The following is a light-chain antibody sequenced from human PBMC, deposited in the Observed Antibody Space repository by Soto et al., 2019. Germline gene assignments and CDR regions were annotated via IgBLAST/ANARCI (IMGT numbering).Light chain of an antibody. J-gene: IGKJ3*01. CDR2: GVS. CDR3: QQYGHSPPFT. CDR1: QSVPRTY. V-gene: IGKV3-20*01. Sequence: EMVLTQSPGTLSLSPGERATLSCRASQSVPRTYLAWYQQRPGQAPRLLIYGVSTRAPGIPDRFSGSGSGTDFTLTISRLEPEDFAVYFCQQYGHSPPFTFGPGTKVDFK.